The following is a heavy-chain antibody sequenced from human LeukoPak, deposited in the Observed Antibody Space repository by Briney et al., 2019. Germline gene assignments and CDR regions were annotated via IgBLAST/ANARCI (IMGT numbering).Heavy chain of an antibody. J-gene: IGHJ3*02. CDR2: INPSGGST. D-gene: IGHD5-24*01. V-gene: IGHV1-46*01. Sequence: ASVKVSCKAFGYTFTSYYMHWVRQAPGQGLEWMGIINPSGGSTTYAQKFQGRVTMTRDMSTSTVYMELSSLRSEDTAVYYCAREAVEMATIKAFDIWGQGTMVTVSS. CDR3: AREAVEMATIKAFDI. CDR1: GYTFTSYY.